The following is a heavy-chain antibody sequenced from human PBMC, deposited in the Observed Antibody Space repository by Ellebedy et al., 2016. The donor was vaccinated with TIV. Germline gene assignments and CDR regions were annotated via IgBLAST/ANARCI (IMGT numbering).Heavy chain of an antibody. V-gene: IGHV4-34*01. CDR2: INHSGST. CDR1: GGSFSGYY. D-gene: IGHD2/OR15-2a*01. Sequence: SETLSLXXAVYGGSFSGYYWSWIRQPPGKGLEWIGEINHSGSTNYNPSLKSRVTISVDTSKNQFSLKLSSVAAADTAVYYCARRRLSGVFFYYYYMDVWGKGTTVTVSS. J-gene: IGHJ6*03. CDR3: ARRRLSGVFFYYYYMDV.